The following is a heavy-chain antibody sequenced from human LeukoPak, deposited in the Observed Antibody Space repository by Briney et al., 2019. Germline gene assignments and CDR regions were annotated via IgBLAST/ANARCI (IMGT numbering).Heavy chain of an antibody. V-gene: IGHV1-18*04. CDR2: VSGYNGNT. D-gene: IGHD6-13*01. J-gene: IGHJ6*02. CDR1: GYTFTNYG. CDR3: AREYRIEAAGTPFYYYGMDV. Sequence: GASVKVSCKASGYTFTNYGISWMRQAPGQGLEWMGWVSGYNGNTNYAQNFQGRVTMTTDTSTSTAYMELRRLRSDDTAVYYCAREYRIEAAGTPFYYYGMDVWGQGTTVTVSS.